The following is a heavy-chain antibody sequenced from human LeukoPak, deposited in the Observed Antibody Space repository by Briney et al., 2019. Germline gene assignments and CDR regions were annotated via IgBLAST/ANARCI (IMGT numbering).Heavy chain of an antibody. J-gene: IGHJ4*02. Sequence: GGSLRLSCAASGFTFSSYSMNWVRQAPGKGLEWVSSISSSSSYIYYADSVKGRFTISRDNAKDSLYLQMNSLRAEDTAVYYCARGKLAVQGYWGQGTLVTVSS. CDR1: GFTFSSYS. V-gene: IGHV3-21*01. CDR2: ISSSSSYI. D-gene: IGHD3-3*02. CDR3: ARGKLAVQGY.